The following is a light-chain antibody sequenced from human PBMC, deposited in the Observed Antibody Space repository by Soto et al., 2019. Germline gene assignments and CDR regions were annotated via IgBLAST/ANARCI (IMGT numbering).Light chain of an antibody. V-gene: IGLV1-40*01. Sequence: QSVLTQPPSVSGAPGQRVTISCTGSSSNIGAGYDVHWYQQLPGTAPKLLIYVNTNRPSGVPDRFSGSKSGTSASLAITGLQAEDEADYYCQSYGTSLSGFYVFGTGTKVTVL. CDR1: SSNIGAGYD. J-gene: IGLJ1*01. CDR3: QSYGTSLSGFYV. CDR2: VNT.